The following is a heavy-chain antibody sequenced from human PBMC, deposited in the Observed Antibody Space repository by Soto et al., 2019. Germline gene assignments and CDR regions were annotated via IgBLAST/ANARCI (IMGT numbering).Heavy chain of an antibody. D-gene: IGHD2-21*02. CDR3: ARSSPVVTAP. CDR2: IYYSGST. J-gene: IGHJ5*02. V-gene: IGHV4-31*03. CDR1: GGSISSGGYY. Sequence: QVQLQESGPGLVKPSQTLSLTCTVSGGSISSGGYYWSWIRQHPGKGLEWIGYIYYSGSTYYNPSLKIRITISVDTSNNPFSLKLSSVTAADTAVYYCARSSPVVTAPWGQGTLVTVSS.